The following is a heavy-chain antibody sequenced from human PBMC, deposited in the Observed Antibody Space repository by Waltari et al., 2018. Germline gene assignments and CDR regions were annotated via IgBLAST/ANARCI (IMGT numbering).Heavy chain of an antibody. CDR2: INPNSGGT. Sequence: QVQLVQSGAEVKKPGASVKVSCKASGYTFTGYYMHWVRQAPGQGLEWMGRINPNSGGTNYAQKFQGRVTITADKSTSTAYMELSSLRSEDTAVYYCASQMEGSGWPYFDYWGQGTLVTVSS. D-gene: IGHD6-19*01. V-gene: IGHV1-2*06. CDR1: GYTFTGYY. CDR3: ASQMEGSGWPYFDY. J-gene: IGHJ4*02.